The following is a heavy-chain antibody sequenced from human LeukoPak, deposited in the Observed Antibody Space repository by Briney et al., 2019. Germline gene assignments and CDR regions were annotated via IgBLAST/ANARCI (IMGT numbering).Heavy chain of an antibody. Sequence: PGGSMRLSCAASGFTFDEYGMSWVRQAPGKGLEWVSGINWNGSSTGYADSVKGRFTISRDNAKNSLYLQMNSLRAEDTALYYCARDLGYCSGNSCYTDYWGQGTLVTVSS. CDR3: ARDLGYCSGNSCYTDY. D-gene: IGHD2-15*01. V-gene: IGHV3-20*04. CDR1: GFTFDEYG. J-gene: IGHJ4*02. CDR2: INWNGSST.